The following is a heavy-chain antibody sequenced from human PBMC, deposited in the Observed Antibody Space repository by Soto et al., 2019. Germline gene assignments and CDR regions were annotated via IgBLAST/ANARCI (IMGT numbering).Heavy chain of an antibody. V-gene: IGHV1-69*02. J-gene: IGHJ4*02. CDR2: IIPILGIA. CDR3: GRGYCSGGSCYSELDY. CDR1: GGTFSSYT. Sequence: QVQLVQSGAEVKKPGSSVKVSCKASGGTFSSYTISWVRQAPGQGLEWMGRIIPILGIANYAQKFEGRVTITADKSTSTAYMELSRLRTEDTAVYYCGRGYCSGGSCYSELDYWGQGTLVTVSS. D-gene: IGHD2-15*01.